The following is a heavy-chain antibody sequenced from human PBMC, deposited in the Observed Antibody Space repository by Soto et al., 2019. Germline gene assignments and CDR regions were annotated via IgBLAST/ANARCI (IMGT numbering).Heavy chain of an antibody. CDR3: AKTALGWFDP. V-gene: IGHV4-59*01. CDR1: GGSISSYY. Sequence: QVQLQESGPGRVKPSETLSLTCSVSGGSISSYYWSWIRQPPGKGLEWIGYIFYSGRSGSTNYNPSLKSRVIISVDTSKNQFSLKLTSVTAVDTAVYYCAKTALGWFDPWGQGTLVTVSS. J-gene: IGHJ5*02. D-gene: IGHD2-21*02. CDR2: IFYSGRSGST.